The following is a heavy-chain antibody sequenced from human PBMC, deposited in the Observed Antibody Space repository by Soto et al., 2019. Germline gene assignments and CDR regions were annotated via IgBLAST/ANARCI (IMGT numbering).Heavy chain of an antibody. Sequence: EVQLLESGGGLVQPGGSLRLSCAASGFTFSTYAMNWVRQAPGKGLEWVSAISGSGGGTYYADFVQGRFTISRDNSKNTLYLQMNSLRAEDTAVYYCAKTPQWLPHYWGQGTLVTVS. J-gene: IGHJ4*02. V-gene: IGHV3-23*01. CDR2: ISGSGGGT. CDR3: AKTPQWLPHY. CDR1: GFTFSTYA. D-gene: IGHD6-19*01.